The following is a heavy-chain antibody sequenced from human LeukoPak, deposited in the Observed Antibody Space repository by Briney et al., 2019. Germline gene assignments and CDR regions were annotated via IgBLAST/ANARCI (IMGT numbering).Heavy chain of an antibody. D-gene: IGHD5-12*01. V-gene: IGHV3-21*04. Sequence: GGSLRLSCAGSGFAFESFTMTLVRQAPGKGLEGVSLISATSSDINYAESVRGRFTISRDNAKNSLFLQMDSLRVEDTAIYYCAKGLFSAYDKYLDSWGQGTVVTVSS. CDR3: AKGLFSAYDKYLDS. CDR2: ISATSSDI. CDR1: GFAFESFT. J-gene: IGHJ4*02.